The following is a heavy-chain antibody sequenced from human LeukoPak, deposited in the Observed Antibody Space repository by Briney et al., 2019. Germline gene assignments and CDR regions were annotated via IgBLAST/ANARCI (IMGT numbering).Heavy chain of an antibody. CDR3: AKIHLLGEWLVRRYYFDY. D-gene: IGHD6-19*01. J-gene: IGHJ4*02. CDR2: ISGSGGST. Sequence: PGGSLRLSCAASGFTFSSYAMSWVRQAPGKGLEWVSAISGSGGSTYYADSVKGRFTISRDNSKNTLYLQMNSLRAEDTAVYYCAKIHLLGEWLVRRYYFDYWGQGTLVTVSS. V-gene: IGHV3-23*01. CDR1: GFTFSSYA.